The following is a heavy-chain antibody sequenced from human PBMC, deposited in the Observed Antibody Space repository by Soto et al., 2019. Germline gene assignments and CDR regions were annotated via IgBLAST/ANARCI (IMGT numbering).Heavy chain of an antibody. D-gene: IGHD2-15*01. Sequence: SETLSLTCTVSGGSISSGGYYWSWIRQHPGKGLEWIGYIYYSGTTYYNPSLKSRVTISVDTSKNQFSLKLSSVTAADTAVYYCARLTQGYCSFGSCANTTQTFYYWGQGTLDTVSA. CDR2: IYYSGTT. V-gene: IGHV4-31*03. CDR1: GGSISSGGYY. J-gene: IGHJ4*02. CDR3: ARLTQGYCSFGSCANTTQTFYY.